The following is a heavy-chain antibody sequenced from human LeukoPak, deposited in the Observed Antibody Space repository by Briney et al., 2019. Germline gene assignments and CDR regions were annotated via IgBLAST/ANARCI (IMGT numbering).Heavy chain of an antibody. D-gene: IGHD2-2*01. J-gene: IGHJ4*02. CDR3: AKDFRDWSYATSPDY. V-gene: IGHV3-30*02. CDR2: IRYDGSKK. CDR1: GFTFSSYG. Sequence: PGGSLRLSCAASGFTFSSYGMHWVRQAPGKGLEWVAFIRYDGSKKYYADSVKGRFTISRDNSKNTLYLQMNSLRAEDTAVYYCAKDFRDWSYATSPDYWGQGTLVTVSA.